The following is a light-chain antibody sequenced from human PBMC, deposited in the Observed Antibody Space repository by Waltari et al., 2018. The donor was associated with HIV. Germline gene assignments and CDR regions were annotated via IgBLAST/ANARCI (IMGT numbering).Light chain of an antibody. Sequence: QSALTQPASVSGSPGRSITISCTGTSSNVGSNDLVSWCQQHPGEAPKLIIYEVTKRPSGVSNRFSGSKSGNTASLTISGLQAEDEADYYCCSCPRSGIRYVFGTGTKVTVL. V-gene: IGLV2-23*02. J-gene: IGLJ1*01. CDR2: EVT. CDR3: CSCPRSGIRYV. CDR1: SSNVGSNDL.